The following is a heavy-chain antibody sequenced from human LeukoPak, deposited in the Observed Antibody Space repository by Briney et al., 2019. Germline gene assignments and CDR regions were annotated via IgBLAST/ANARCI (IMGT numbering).Heavy chain of an antibody. J-gene: IGHJ6*02. V-gene: IGHV3-21*01. CDR2: ISSSSSYI. CDR3: ARDLDYDFWSDRYYYYGMDV. CDR1: GFTFSSYS. Sequence: GGSLRLSCAASGFTFSSYSMNWVRQAPGKGLEWVSSISSSSSYIYYADSVKGRFTTSRDNAKNSLYLQMNSLRAEDTAVYYCARDLDYDFWSDRYYYYGMDVWGQGTTVTVSS. D-gene: IGHD3-3*01.